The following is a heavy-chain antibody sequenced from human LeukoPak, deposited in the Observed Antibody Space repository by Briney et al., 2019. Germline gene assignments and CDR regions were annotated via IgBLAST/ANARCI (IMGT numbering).Heavy chain of an antibody. CDR2: INPGGTEK. V-gene: IGHV3-7*03. J-gene: IGHJ3*02. CDR1: GFTFSNNW. D-gene: IGHD3-10*01. Sequence: PGGSLRLSCAASGFTFSNNWMNWVRQAPGKGLEWVGNINPGGTEKYYVDSVTGRFTISRDNSKNTLYLQMNSLRAEDTAVYYCAKSSGGASAAPPAFDIWGQGTMVTVSS. CDR3: AKSSGGASAAPPAFDI.